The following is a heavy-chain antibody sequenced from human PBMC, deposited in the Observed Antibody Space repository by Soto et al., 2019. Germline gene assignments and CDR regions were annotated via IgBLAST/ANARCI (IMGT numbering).Heavy chain of an antibody. V-gene: IGHV4-31*03. CDR1: GGSVSSGGYY. J-gene: IGHJ4*02. CDR3: ARVLEWLPDY. Sequence: PSETLSLTCTVSGGSVSSGGYYWSWIRQHPGKGLEWIGYIYYSGSTYYNPSLKSRVTISVDTSKNQFSLKLSSVTAADTAVYYCARVLEWLPDYWGQGTLVTVSS. D-gene: IGHD3-3*01. CDR2: IYYSGST.